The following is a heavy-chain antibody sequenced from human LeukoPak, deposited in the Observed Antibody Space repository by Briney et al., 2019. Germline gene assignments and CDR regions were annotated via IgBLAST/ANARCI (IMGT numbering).Heavy chain of an antibody. J-gene: IGHJ5*02. CDR2: IIPIFGTA. Sequence: SVKVSCKASGYTFNNYFINWVRQAPGQGLEWMGGIIPIFGTANYAQKFQGRVTITADESTSTAYMELSSLRSEDTAVYYCARNRRKNYWFDPWGQGTLVTVSS. CDR3: ARNRRKNYWFDP. CDR1: GYTFNNYF. V-gene: IGHV1-69*13. D-gene: IGHD1-14*01.